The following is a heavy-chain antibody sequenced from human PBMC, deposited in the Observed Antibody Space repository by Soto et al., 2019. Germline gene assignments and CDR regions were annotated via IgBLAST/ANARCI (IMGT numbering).Heavy chain of an antibody. CDR1: GYTFTGYY. CDR3: ARVRTRWITTFDY. V-gene: IGHV1-2*02. CDR2: INPNSGGT. D-gene: IGHD3-22*01. Sequence: QVQLVQSGAEVKKPGASVKVSCKASGYTFTGYYMHWVRQAPGQGLEWMGWINPNSGGTNYAQKFQGRIPMTRDTSISTAYMELSRLRSDDTAVYYCARVRTRWITTFDYWGQGTLVTVSS. J-gene: IGHJ4*02.